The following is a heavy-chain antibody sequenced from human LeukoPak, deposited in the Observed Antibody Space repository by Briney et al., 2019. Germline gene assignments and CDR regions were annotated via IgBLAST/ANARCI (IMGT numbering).Heavy chain of an antibody. V-gene: IGHV3-21*01. CDR2: ISSSSSYI. D-gene: IGHD4-17*01. CDR3: ARATREEYGHYGRDVDY. Sequence: GGSLRLSCAASGFTFSSYSMNWVRQAPGKGLEWVSSISSSSSYIYYADSVKGRFTISRDNAKNSLYLQMNSLRAEDTAVYYCARATREEYGHYGRDVDYWGQGTLVTVSS. J-gene: IGHJ4*02. CDR1: GFTFSSYS.